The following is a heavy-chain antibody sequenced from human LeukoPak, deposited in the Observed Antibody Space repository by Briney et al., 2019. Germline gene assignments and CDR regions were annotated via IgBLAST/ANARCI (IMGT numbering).Heavy chain of an antibody. V-gene: IGHV4-34*12. J-gene: IGHJ4*02. CDR2: VFDGKTT. CDR1: GESLNYYY. Sequence: PSDTPSLTCAVYGESLNYYYWCWIRQSPEKGLEWIGEVFDGKTTNYNPSLKSRVTISAVTSSNQFSLNLKSVTAADTAVYYCASGAWATRLHSWAQGTLVIVSS. D-gene: IGHD5-24*01. CDR3: ASGAWATRLHS.